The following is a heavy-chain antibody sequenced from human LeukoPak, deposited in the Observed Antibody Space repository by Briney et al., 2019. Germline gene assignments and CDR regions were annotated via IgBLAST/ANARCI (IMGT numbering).Heavy chain of an antibody. CDR1: GFXVSSNY. V-gene: IGHV3-66*02. CDR3: AKDLRRYLRSIDY. D-gene: IGHD3-10*02. J-gene: IGHJ4*02. CDR2: IYSGGST. Sequence: GGSLRLSCAASGFXVSSNYISWVRQAPGKGLEWVSVIYSGGSTYYADSVKGRFTISRDNSKNTLYLQMNSLRAEDTAVYYCAKDLRRYLRSIDYWGQGTLVTVSS.